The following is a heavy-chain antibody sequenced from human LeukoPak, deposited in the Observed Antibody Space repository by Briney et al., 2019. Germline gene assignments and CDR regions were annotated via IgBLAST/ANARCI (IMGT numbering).Heavy chain of an antibody. J-gene: IGHJ6*03. CDR1: GFFVSNNY. V-gene: IGHV3-23*01. CDR3: AKGLRTGVGPYMGYHYYMDV. CDR2: INDNGDGT. D-gene: IGHD3-16*01. Sequence: GGSLRLSCAASGFFVSNNYMSWVRQAPGKGLKWVSTINDNGDGTYYADSVKGRFTISRDNSYNTVSLQMNSLRDEDTGVYYCAKGLRTGVGPYMGYHYYMDVWGKGATVTVSS.